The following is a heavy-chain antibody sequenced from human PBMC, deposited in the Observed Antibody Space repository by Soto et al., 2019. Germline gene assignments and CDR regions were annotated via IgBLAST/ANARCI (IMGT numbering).Heavy chain of an antibody. CDR2: ISGSGGST. D-gene: IGHD3-3*01. J-gene: IGHJ6*03. CDR1: GFTFSSYA. V-gene: IGHV3-23*01. Sequence: GGSLRLSCAASGFTFSSYAMSWVRQAPGKGLEWVSAISGSGGSTYYADSVKGRFTISRDNSKNTLYLQMNSLRAEDTAVYYCARTSEPAIFGVHYYYMDVWGKGTTVTVSS. CDR3: ARTSEPAIFGVHYYYMDV.